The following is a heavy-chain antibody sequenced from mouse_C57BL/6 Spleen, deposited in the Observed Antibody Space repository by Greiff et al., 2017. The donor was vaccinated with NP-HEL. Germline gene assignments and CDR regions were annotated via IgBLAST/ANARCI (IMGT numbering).Heavy chain of an antibody. CDR2: ISSGSSTI. CDR3: ARLGWDYAMDY. CDR1: GFTFSDYG. V-gene: IGHV5-17*01. Sequence: DVHLVESGGGLVKPGGSLKLSCAASGFTFSDYGMHWVRQAPEKGLEWVAYISSGSSTIYYADTVKGRFTISRDNAKNTLFLQMTSLRSEDTAMYYCARLGWDYAMDYWGQGTSVTVSS. D-gene: IGHD1-1*02. J-gene: IGHJ4*01.